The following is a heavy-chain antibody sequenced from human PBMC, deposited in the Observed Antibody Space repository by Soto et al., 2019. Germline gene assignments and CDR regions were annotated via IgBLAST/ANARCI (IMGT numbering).Heavy chain of an antibody. D-gene: IGHD3-10*01. Sequence: PGESLKISCKGSGYSFTTYWIGRVRQMPGKGLEWMGTIYPDDSDTRYSPSFQGQVTISADKSISTAYLQWSSLKASDTAMYYCARRISSFDYGHFDYWGQGTLVTVSS. CDR2: IYPDDSDT. CDR1: GYSFTTYW. J-gene: IGHJ4*02. CDR3: ARRISSFDYGHFDY. V-gene: IGHV5-51*01.